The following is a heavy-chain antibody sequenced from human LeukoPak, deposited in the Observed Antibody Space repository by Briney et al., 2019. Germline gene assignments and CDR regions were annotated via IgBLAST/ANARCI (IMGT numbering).Heavy chain of an antibody. CDR3: ARARWELLSAFDI. J-gene: IGHJ3*02. CDR1: GGSISSGDYY. D-gene: IGHD1-26*01. CDR2: IYYSGST. V-gene: IGHV4-30-4*08. Sequence: SQTLSLTCTVSGGSISSGDYYWSWIRQPPGKGLEWIGYIYYSGSTYYNPSLNRRVTISVDTSKNQFSLKLSSVTAADTAVYYCARARWELLSAFDIWGQGTMVTVSS.